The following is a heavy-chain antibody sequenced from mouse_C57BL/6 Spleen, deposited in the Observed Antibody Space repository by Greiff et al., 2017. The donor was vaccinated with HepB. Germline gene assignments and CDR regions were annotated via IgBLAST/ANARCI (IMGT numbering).Heavy chain of an antibody. J-gene: IGHJ3*01. Sequence: VQLQQSGPELVKPGASVKMSCKASGYTFTDYNMHWVKQSHGQSLEWIGYINPNNGGTSYNQKFKGKATLTVNTSSSTAYMELRSLTSEDSAVYYCASGAYDYDWFAYWGQGTLVTVSA. D-gene: IGHD2-4*01. CDR3: ASGAYDYDWFAY. CDR2: INPNNGGT. V-gene: IGHV1-22*01. CDR1: GYTFTDYN.